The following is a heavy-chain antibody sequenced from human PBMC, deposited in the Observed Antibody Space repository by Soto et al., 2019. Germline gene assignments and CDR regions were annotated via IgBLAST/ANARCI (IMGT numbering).Heavy chain of an antibody. Sequence: QVQLVQSGAEVKKPGSSVKVSCKASGGTFSSYTISWVRQAPGQGHEWMGRIIPILAIANYAQKFQGRVTVTADKSTSTAYMELSSLRSEDTAVYYCARGNGYNYDYWGQGTLVTVSS. J-gene: IGHJ4*02. CDR2: IIPILAIA. CDR1: GGTFSSYT. V-gene: IGHV1-69*02. D-gene: IGHD5-12*01. CDR3: ARGNGYNYDY.